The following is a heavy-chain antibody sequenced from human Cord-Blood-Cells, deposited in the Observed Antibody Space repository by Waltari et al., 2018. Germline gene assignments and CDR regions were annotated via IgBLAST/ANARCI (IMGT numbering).Heavy chain of an antibody. V-gene: IGHV3-33*01. Sequence: QVQLVESGGGVVQPGRCVRLSCAASGFPFRRYGLHWVRQAPGKGLEWVAVIWYDGSNKYYADSVKGRFTISRDNSKNTLYLQMNSLRAEDTAVYYCARERVAGGDYWGQGTLVTVSS. CDR1: GFPFRRYG. CDR2: IWYDGSNK. D-gene: IGHD6-19*01. J-gene: IGHJ4*02. CDR3: ARERVAGGDY.